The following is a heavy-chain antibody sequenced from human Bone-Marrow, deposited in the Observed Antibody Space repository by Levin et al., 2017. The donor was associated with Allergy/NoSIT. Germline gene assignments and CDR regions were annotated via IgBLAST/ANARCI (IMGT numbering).Heavy chain of an antibody. CDR2: ISAYNENT. Sequence: ASVKVSCKASGYTFSNFGVSWVRQAPGQGLEWMGWISAYNENTNKAQNLQGRVTMTTDTSTSTAYIELRSLRSDDKAVYYCARVHRFGVVMPVPLDYWGQGTLVTVSS. J-gene: IGHJ4*02. D-gene: IGHD3-3*01. V-gene: IGHV1-18*01. CDR1: GYTFSNFG. CDR3: ARVHRFGVVMPVPLDY.